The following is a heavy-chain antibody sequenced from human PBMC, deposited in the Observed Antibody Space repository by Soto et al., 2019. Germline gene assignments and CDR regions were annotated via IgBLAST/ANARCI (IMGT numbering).Heavy chain of an antibody. CDR3: ASIGFGGYDSSGKDDY. D-gene: IGHD3-22*01. Sequence: SETLSLTCAVYGGSFSGYYWSWIRQPPGKGLEWIGEINHSGSTNYNPSLKSRVTISVDTSKNQFSLKLSSVTAADTAVYYCASIGFGGYDSSGKDDYWGQGTLVTVSS. J-gene: IGHJ4*02. CDR1: GGSFSGYY. V-gene: IGHV4-34*01. CDR2: INHSGST.